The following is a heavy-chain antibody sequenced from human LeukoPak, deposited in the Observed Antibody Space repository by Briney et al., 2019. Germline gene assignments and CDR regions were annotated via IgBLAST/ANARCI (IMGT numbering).Heavy chain of an antibody. CDR1: LYSITSGYY. CDR3: ARNGAYCLDY. CDR2: IYHSGRT. Sequence: PSETLSLTCTVSLYSITSGYYWGWIRQPPGKGLEWIGSIYHSGRTYYNPSLKSRAIILVDKSRNQFSLKLNSVTAADTAIYFCARNGAYCLDYWGQGTLVTVSS. J-gene: IGHJ4*02. D-gene: IGHD4/OR15-4a*01. V-gene: IGHV4-38-2*02.